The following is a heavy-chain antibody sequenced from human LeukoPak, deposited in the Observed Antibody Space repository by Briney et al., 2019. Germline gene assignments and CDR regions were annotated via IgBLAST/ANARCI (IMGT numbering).Heavy chain of an antibody. CDR2: IYYSGST. V-gene: IGHV4-59*01. CDR1: GGSISSYY. CDR3: ARGPNSSSWYPFVY. D-gene: IGHD6-13*01. J-gene: IGHJ4*02. Sequence: KPSETLSLTCTVSGGSISSYYWSWIRQPPGKGLEWIGYIYYSGSTNYNPSLKSRVTISVDTSKNQFSLKLSSVTAADTAVYYCARGPNSSSWYPFVYWGQGTLVTVSS.